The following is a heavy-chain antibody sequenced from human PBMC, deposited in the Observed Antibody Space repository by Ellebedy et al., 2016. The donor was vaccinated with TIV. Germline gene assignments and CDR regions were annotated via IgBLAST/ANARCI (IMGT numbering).Heavy chain of an antibody. Sequence: SETLSLTCTVSGGSIRSYYWSWIRQPAGKGLEWIGRIYTSGSTNYNPSLKSRVTISVDTSKNQFSLKLSSVTAADTAVYYCAGSDWRGSYLYYFDYWGQGTLVTVSS. J-gene: IGHJ4*02. CDR3: AGSDWRGSYLYYFDY. V-gene: IGHV4-4*07. CDR1: GGSIRSYY. CDR2: IYTSGST. D-gene: IGHD1-26*01.